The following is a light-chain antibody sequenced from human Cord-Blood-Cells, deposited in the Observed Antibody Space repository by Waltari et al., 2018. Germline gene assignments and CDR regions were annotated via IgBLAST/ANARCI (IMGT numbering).Light chain of an antibody. CDR3: QHRT. J-gene: IGKJ1*01. Sequence: DIQMTQSPSTLSASVGDRVTITCRASQSISSWLAWYQQKPGKAPKLLIYKASSLESGVPSRFSDSGSGSEFTLTSGSLQPYDCATYYTQHRTFSQGTKVEIK. CDR1: QSISSW. V-gene: IGKV1-5*03. CDR2: KAS.